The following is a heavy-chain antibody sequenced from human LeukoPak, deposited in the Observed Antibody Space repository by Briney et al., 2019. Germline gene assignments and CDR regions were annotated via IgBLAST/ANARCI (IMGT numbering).Heavy chain of an antibody. V-gene: IGHV3-23*01. Sequence: PGGSLRLSCAASGFTFSDYAMSWVRQAPGKGLEWVSTVSDSGANTYYVDSVKGRFTISRDNSKNTQYLQMNSLRADDTAIYYCARGNRYLGGHWGQGSLVTVSS. J-gene: IGHJ4*02. D-gene: IGHD1-26*01. CDR1: GFTFSDYA. CDR2: VSDSGANT. CDR3: ARGNRYLGGH.